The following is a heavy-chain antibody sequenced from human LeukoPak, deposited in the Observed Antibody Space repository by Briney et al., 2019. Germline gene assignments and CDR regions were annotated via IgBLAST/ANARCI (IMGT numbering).Heavy chain of an antibody. J-gene: IGHJ3*02. CDR3: ARDLRYCSSASCSENGAFDI. D-gene: IGHD2-2*01. Sequence: GGSLRLSCAASGFTFSSYSMNWVRQAPGEGLEWVSSISSSGSFIYYADSVKGRFTISRDNARNSLFLQMNSLRAEDTAVYYCARDLRYCSSASCSENGAFDIWSQGTMVTVSS. V-gene: IGHV3-21*01. CDR2: ISSSGSFI. CDR1: GFTFSSYS.